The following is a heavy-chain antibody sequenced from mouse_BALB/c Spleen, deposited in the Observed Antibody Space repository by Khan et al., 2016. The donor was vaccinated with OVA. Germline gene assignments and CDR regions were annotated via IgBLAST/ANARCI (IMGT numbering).Heavy chain of an antibody. CDR3: DRTDRIEY. V-gene: IGHV3-2*02. J-gene: IGHJ2*01. CDR2: ISYSGST. D-gene: IGHD2-14*01. Sequence: EVQLQESGPGLVKPSQSLSLTCTVTGYSITSGYGWNLIRQFPGNQLEWMGYISYSGSTNYNPSLKSRISITRDTSKNPFFLQLNSVTTEDTATYYCDRTDRIEYWGQGTTLTVSS. CDR1: GYSITSGYG.